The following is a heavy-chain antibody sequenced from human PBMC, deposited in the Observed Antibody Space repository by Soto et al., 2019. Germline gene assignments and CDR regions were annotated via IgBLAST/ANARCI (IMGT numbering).Heavy chain of an antibody. CDR2: ISHSGST. CDR1: GGSISSSAYY. D-gene: IGHD5-18*01. Sequence: QVQLQESGPGLVKPSQTLSLTCTVSGGSISSSAYYWSWIRRHPGKGLEWIGYISHSGSTYYNPSLKSRVIISLDTSKNQFSLNLTSVTAADTAVYYCAREYTYGPNFFVCWGQGALVTVSS. V-gene: IGHV4-31*03. CDR3: AREYTYGPNFFVC. J-gene: IGHJ4*02.